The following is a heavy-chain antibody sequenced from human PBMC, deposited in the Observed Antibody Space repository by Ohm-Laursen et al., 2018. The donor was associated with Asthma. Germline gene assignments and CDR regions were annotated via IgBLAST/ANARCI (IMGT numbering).Heavy chain of an antibody. CDR3: ARLFIYDFWSGLPSSYYFDY. D-gene: IGHD3-3*01. J-gene: IGHJ4*02. CDR1: GFTFSNYY. CDR2: ISTTSNTI. Sequence: SLRLSCAASGFTFSNYYMSWIRQAPGKGLEWVSYISTTSNTIYYADSVKGRFTISRDNSKNTLYLQMNSLRAEDTAVYYCARLFIYDFWSGLPSSYYFDYWGQGTLVTVSS. V-gene: IGHV3-11*01.